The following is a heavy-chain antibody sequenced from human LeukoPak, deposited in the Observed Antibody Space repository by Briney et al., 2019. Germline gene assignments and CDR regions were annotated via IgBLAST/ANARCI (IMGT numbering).Heavy chain of an antibody. J-gene: IGHJ4*02. CDR3: ARDDKWAFDC. CDR1: GFTFSTYA. D-gene: IGHD1-26*01. CDR2: ISGTNAI. V-gene: IGHV3-48*04. Sequence: GGSLRLSCEASGFTFSTYAMNWVRQAPGKGLEWVSYISGTNAIYDADSVKGRFTISRDNAKNSLYLQMNSLRADDTAVYYCARDDKWAFDCWGQGILVTVSS.